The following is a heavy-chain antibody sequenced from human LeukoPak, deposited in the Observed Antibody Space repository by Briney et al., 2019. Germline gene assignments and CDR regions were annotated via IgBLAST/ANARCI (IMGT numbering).Heavy chain of an antibody. Sequence: GMSLRLSCAASGFTFSSYAIHWVRQAPGKGLEWVAVISSDGSNKYYADSVKGRFTISRDNSKNTLHLQMNSLRAEDTAVYYCARSLGYYDSSGIRGDYWGQGTLVTVSS. CDR3: ARSLGYYDSSGIRGDY. V-gene: IGHV3-30-3*01. CDR2: ISSDGSNK. CDR1: GFTFSSYA. J-gene: IGHJ4*02. D-gene: IGHD3-22*01.